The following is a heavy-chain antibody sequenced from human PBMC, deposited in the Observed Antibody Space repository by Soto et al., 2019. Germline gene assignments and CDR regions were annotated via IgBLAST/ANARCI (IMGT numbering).Heavy chain of an antibody. CDR1: GGSFSGYY. CDR3: ARADPQGYCSGGSCYPFDY. V-gene: IGHV4-34*01. CDR2: INHSGST. Sequence: QVQLQQWGAGLLKPSETLSLTCAVYGGSFSGYYWSWIRQPPGKGLEWIGEINHSGSTNYNPSLKRRVTISVDTSKTQFSLKLSSVTAADTAVYYCARADPQGYCSGGSCYPFDYWGQGTLVTVSS. J-gene: IGHJ4*02. D-gene: IGHD2-15*01.